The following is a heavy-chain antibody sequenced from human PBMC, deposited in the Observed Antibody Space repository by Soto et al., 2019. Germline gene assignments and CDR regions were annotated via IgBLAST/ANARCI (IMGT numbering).Heavy chain of an antibody. J-gene: IGHJ4*02. Sequence: GGSLRLSCAACGFTFTRYSMNWVRQAPGKGLEWVSSISSTTNYIYYGDSMKGRFTISRDNAKNSLYLEMNSLGAEDTAVYYCARESEDLTSNFDYWGQGTLVTVSS. CDR3: ARESEDLTSNFDY. V-gene: IGHV3-21*06. CDR2: ISSTTNYI. CDR1: GFTFTRYS.